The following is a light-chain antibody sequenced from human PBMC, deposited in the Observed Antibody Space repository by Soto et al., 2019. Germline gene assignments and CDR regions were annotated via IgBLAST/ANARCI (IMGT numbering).Light chain of an antibody. V-gene: IGKV3-15*01. Sequence: EVVMTQSPVTLSVSPGERATLSCRASQSVGNNLAWYQQKPGQAPRLLIYDTSIRATGIPARFSGSGSGTEFTLTSSSLQSEDFAVYFCQKYNNWPETFGQGTKVDIK. CDR1: QSVGNN. CDR3: QKYNNWPET. CDR2: DTS. J-gene: IGKJ1*01.